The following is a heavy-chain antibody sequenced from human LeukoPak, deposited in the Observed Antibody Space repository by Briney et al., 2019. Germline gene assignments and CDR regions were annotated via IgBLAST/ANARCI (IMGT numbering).Heavy chain of an antibody. J-gene: IGHJ4*02. CDR3: AKGPRFDSSSLAFDY. Sequence: GGSLRLSCVGSGFSFSDYAMSWVRQTPGKGLEWVSGIRSDGSSTYYSQSVKGRFSISRDNSKNTLYLRLDSLRAEDTAVYYCAKGPRFDSSSLAFDYWGQGTLVTVSS. V-gene: IGHV3-23*01. D-gene: IGHD6-6*01. CDR1: GFSFSDYA. CDR2: IRSDGSST.